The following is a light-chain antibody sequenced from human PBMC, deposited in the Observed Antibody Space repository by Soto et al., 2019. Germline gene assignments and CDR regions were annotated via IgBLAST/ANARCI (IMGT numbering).Light chain of an antibody. CDR2: RAS. J-gene: IGKJ5*01. CDR3: QQYNSYPLT. Sequence: DIQMTQSPSTLSASVGDTVTITCRASQSISNLLAWYQRKPGRAPTLLIYRASSLESGVPSRFSGTGSGTEFSLTISSLQPDDFAIYYCQQYNSYPLTFGQGTRLEIK. CDR1: QSISNL. V-gene: IGKV1-5*03.